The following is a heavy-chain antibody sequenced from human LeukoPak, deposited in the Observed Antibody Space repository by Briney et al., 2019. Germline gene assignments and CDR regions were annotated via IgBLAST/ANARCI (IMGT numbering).Heavy chain of an antibody. V-gene: IGHV1-2*02. J-gene: IGHJ4*02. Sequence: GASVKVSCKASGYTFTGYYMHWVRQAPGQGLEWMGWINPNSGGTNYAQKFQGRVTMTTDTSTSTAYMELSRLGSDDTAVYYCAKDLRPVTKAIHGTGDYWGQGTQVTVSS. CDR2: INPNSGGT. CDR3: AKDLRPVTKAIHGTGDY. CDR1: GYTFTGYY. D-gene: IGHD3-10*01.